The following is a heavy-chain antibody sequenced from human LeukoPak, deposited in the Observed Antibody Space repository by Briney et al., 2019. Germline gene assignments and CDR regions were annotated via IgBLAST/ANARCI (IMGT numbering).Heavy chain of an antibody. V-gene: IGHV1-69*05. Sequence: SVKVSCKASGGTFSSYAISWVRQAPGQGLEWMGGIIPIFGTANYAQKFQGRVTITTDESTSTAYMELSSLRSEDTAVYYCAREQGSTSQRQILNWFDPWGQGTLGTVSS. CDR2: IIPIFGTA. CDR1: GGTFSSYA. J-gene: IGHJ5*02. CDR3: AREQGSTSQRQILNWFDP. D-gene: IGHD2-2*01.